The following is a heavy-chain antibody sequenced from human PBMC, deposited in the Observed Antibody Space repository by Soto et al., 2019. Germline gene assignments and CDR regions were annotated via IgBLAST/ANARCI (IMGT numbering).Heavy chain of an antibody. Sequence: ASVKVSCKASGYTFTSYAMHWVRQAPGQRLEWMGWINAGNGNTKYSQKFQGRVTITRDTSASTAYMELSSLRSEDTAVYYCARDPRYCSSTSCYFYGFNWFDPWGQGTLVTVSS. J-gene: IGHJ5*02. V-gene: IGHV1-3*01. CDR3: ARDPRYCSSTSCYFYGFNWFDP. CDR1: GYTFTSYA. CDR2: INAGNGNT. D-gene: IGHD2-2*01.